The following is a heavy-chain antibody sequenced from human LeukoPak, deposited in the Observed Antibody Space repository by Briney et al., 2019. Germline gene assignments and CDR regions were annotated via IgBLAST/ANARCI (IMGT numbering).Heavy chain of an antibody. CDR3: VRRDITTRYVVWFDP. V-gene: IGHV5-51*01. CDR2: IYPGDSDT. D-gene: IGHD3-10*01. Sequence: GESLKISCKGSGYSFTSYWIGWVRQVPGKGLELMGIIYPGDSDTRYSPSFQGQVTISADKSINTAYLQWSSLKASDTASYYCVRRDITTRYVVWFDPLGQGTPVTVSS. J-gene: IGHJ5*02. CDR1: GYSFTSYW.